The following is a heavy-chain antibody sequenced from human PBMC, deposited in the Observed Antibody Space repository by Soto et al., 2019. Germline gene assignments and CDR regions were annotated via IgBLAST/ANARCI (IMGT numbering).Heavy chain of an antibody. CDR3: VKVHSDSYYYFDY. Sequence: EVQLLESGGGLVQPGGSLRLSCAASGFTFSFCAMSWVRQAPGKGLKWVSSIRGSGGDTYYADSVRGRFTISRDNSKNTLYLQMNSLRVADTAVYYCVKVHSDSYYYFDYWGQGTLVTVSS. CDR2: IRGSGGDT. V-gene: IGHV3-23*01. D-gene: IGHD3-22*01. CDR1: GFTFSFCA. J-gene: IGHJ4*02.